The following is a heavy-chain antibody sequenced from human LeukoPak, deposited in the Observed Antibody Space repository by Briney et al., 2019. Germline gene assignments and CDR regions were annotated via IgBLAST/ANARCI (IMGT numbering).Heavy chain of an antibody. CDR2: ISGSGGST. CDR1: GFTFSSYG. D-gene: IGHD6-6*01. J-gene: IGHJ3*02. Sequence: GRSLRLSCAASGFTFSSYGMHWVRQAPGKGLEWVSAISGSGGSTYYADSVKGRFTISRDNSKNTLYLQMNSLRAEDTAVYYCAKDKSLVGAFDIWGQGTMVTVSS. V-gene: IGHV3-23*01. CDR3: AKDKSLVGAFDI.